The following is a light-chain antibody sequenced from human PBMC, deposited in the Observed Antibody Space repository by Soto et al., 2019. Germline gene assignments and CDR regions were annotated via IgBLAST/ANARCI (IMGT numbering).Light chain of an antibody. CDR1: QSVSSSH. Sequence: EIVLTQSPGTLSLSPGERATLSCRASQSVSSSHLGWDQQKPGQAPRLLIYDTSRRATGIPERFSGSGSGTDFTLTISRLEPEDFAVYYCQQYETSSWTFGQGSKVEMK. J-gene: IGKJ1*01. CDR3: QQYETSSWT. CDR2: DTS. V-gene: IGKV3-20*01.